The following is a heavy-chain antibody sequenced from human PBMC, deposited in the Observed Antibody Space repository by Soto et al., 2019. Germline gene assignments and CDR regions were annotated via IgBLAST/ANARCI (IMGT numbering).Heavy chain of an antibody. V-gene: IGHV4-39*01. CDR3: ARGSFRWLANDE. J-gene: IGHJ4*02. CDR2: IYYSGST. Sequence: PSETLSLTCTVSGGSISSSSYYWGWIRQPPGKGLEWIGSIYYSGSTYYNPSLKSRVTISVDTSKNQFSLKLSSVTAADTAVYYCARGSFRWLANDERGQGTLVTVSS. D-gene: IGHD6-19*01. CDR1: GGSISSSSYY.